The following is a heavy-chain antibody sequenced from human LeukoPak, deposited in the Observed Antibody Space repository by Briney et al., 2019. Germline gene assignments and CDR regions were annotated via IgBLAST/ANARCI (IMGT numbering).Heavy chain of an antibody. CDR1: GFTFSSYS. J-gene: IGHJ5*02. Sequence: GGSLRLSCAASGFTFSSYSMNWVRQAPGKGLEWVSSISSSSSYIYYANSVKGGFTISRANAKTSLSLHMNSLSAEDTAVYYCAREFGYCTNGVCYTPNWFDPWGQGTLVTVSS. CDR2: ISSSSSYI. V-gene: IGHV3-21*01. D-gene: IGHD2-8*01. CDR3: AREFGYCTNGVCYTPNWFDP.